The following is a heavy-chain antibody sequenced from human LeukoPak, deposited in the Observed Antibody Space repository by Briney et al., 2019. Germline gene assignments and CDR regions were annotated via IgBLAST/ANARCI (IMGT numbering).Heavy chain of an antibody. CDR1: GYTFTGYY. D-gene: IGHD3-10*01. Sequence: GASVKVSCKASGYTFTGYYMHWVRQAPGQGLEWMGWISAYNGNTNYAQKLQGRVTMTTDTSTSTAYMELWSLRSDDTAVYYCARDEGVRWYYYAGYAFDIWGQGTMVTVSS. CDR3: ARDEGVRWYYYAGYAFDI. J-gene: IGHJ3*02. V-gene: IGHV1-18*04. CDR2: ISAYNGNT.